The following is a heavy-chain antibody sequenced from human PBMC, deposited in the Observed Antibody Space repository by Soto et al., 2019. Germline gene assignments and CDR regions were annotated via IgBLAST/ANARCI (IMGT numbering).Heavy chain of an antibody. V-gene: IGHV5-10-1*01. J-gene: IGHJ6*02. CDR3: ARETGGAPYSSSWYPNYYYYGMDV. CDR2: IDPSDSYT. Sequence: GESLKISCKGSGYSFTSYWISWVRQMPGKGLEWMGRIDPSDSYTNYSPSFQGHVTISADKSISTAYLQWSSLKASDTAMYYCARETGGAPYSSSWYPNYYYYGMDVWGQGTTVTVSS. CDR1: GYSFTSYW. D-gene: IGHD6-13*01.